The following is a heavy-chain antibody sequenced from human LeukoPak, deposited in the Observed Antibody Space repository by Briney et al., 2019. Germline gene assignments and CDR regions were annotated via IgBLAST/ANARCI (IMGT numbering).Heavy chain of an antibody. Sequence: PLETLSLTCTVSGGSVSSGSYYWSWIRQPPGKGLEWIGSIYYSGSTYYNPSLKSRVTISVDTSKNQFSLKLSSVTAADTAVYYCARLLTGDLGYFDYWGQGTLVTVSS. CDR2: IYYSGST. CDR3: ARLLTGDLGYFDY. V-gene: IGHV4-39*01. CDR1: GGSVSSGSYY. J-gene: IGHJ4*02. D-gene: IGHD7-27*01.